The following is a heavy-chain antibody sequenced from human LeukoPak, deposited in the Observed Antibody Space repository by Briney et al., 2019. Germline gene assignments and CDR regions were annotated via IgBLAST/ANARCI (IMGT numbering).Heavy chain of an antibody. CDR2: ISGSGGTA. J-gene: IGHJ4*02. D-gene: IGHD3-22*01. Sequence: PGGSLRLSCAASGFTFSIHAMSWVRQAPGKGLEWVSAISGSGGTAYYADSVKGRFTISRDNSKNTLYLQMNSLRAEDTAFYFCAKDKAYYYDTSGTAFDYWGQGTLVTVSS. CDR1: GFTFSIHA. V-gene: IGHV3-23*01. CDR3: AKDKAYYYDTSGTAFDY.